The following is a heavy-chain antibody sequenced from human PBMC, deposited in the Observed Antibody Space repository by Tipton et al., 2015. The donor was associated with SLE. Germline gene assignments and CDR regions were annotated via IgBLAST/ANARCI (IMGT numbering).Heavy chain of an antibody. D-gene: IGHD1-26*01. CDR2: IWYDGSNK. CDR3: ARDLLPGYYGMDV. V-gene: IGHV3-33*08. CDR1: GFTFSSYA. J-gene: IGHJ6*02. Sequence: SLRLSCAASGFTFSSYALSWVRQAPGKGLEWVAVIWYDGSNKYYADSVKGRFTISRDNSKNTLYLQMNSLRAEDTAVYYCARDLLPGYYGMDVWGQGTTVTVSS.